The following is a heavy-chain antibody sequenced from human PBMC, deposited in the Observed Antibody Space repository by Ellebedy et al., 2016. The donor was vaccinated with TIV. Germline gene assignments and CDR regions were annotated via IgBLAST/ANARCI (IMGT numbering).Heavy chain of an antibody. D-gene: IGHD3-10*01. CDR2: ILYDGTNK. CDR1: GFTFSNHP. CDR3: ARDRDGVFDY. Sequence: GESLKISCAASGFTFSNHPMHWVRQAPGKGLKWVAFILYDGTNKYYADSVKGRFTISRDNSKNTLYLQMNSLRPEDTAVYYCARDRDGVFDYWGQGTLVTVSS. V-gene: IGHV3-30-3*01. J-gene: IGHJ4*02.